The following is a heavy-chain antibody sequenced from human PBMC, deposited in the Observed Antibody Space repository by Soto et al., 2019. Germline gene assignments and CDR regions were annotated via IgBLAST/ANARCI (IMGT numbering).Heavy chain of an antibody. Sequence: EVQLVESGGGLVQAGGSLRLSCAASGFTFSSYEMNWVRQAPGKGLEWVSYLSSSVSIIYYADSVKGRFIISRDNARSSLYLQMNSLKAEDTSVYYCARGGIRKADDYWGQGTLVTVST. D-gene: IGHD1-20*01. CDR3: ARGGIRKADDY. CDR1: GFTFSSYE. V-gene: IGHV3-48*03. CDR2: LSSSVSII. J-gene: IGHJ4*02.